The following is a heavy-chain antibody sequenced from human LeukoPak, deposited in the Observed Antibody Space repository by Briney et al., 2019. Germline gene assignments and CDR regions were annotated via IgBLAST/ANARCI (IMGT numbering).Heavy chain of an antibody. CDR1: GFTFSSYA. CDR2: ISGSGGST. D-gene: IGHD6-19*01. CDR3: AKDDLIAVAGTSDY. Sequence: GGSLRLSCAASGFTFSSYAMSWVRQPPGKGLEWVSAISGSGGSTYYADSVKGRFTISRDNSKNTLYLQMNSLRAEDTAVYYCAKDDLIAVAGTSDYWGQGTLVTVSS. J-gene: IGHJ4*02. V-gene: IGHV3-23*01.